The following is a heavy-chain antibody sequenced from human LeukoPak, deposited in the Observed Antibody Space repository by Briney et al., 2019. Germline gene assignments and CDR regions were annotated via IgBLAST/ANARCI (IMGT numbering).Heavy chain of an antibody. CDR1: GFTFSSYA. CDR3: TTIYGGDYHGW. V-gene: IGHV3-23*01. D-gene: IGHD2-21*01. J-gene: IGHJ4*02. Sequence: GGSLRLSCATSGFTFSSYALTWVRQAPGKGLEWVSDISGSGGRTYYADSVKGRFTISRDSSKNTLYLQMNSLRAEDTAVYYCTTIYGGDYHGWGGQGTLVTVSS. CDR2: ISGSGGRT.